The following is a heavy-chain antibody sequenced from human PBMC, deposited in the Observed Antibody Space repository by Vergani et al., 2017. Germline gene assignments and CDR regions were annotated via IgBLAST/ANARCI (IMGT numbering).Heavy chain of an antibody. J-gene: IGHJ3*02. CDR1: GGSFSGYY. V-gene: IGHV4-34*01. CDR2: INHSGST. CDR3: ARARIVVVPAAPAFDI. Sequence: QVQLQQWGAGLLKPSETLSLTCAVYGGSFSGYYWSWIRQPPGKGLEWIGEINHSGSTNYNPSLKSRVTLSVDTSKNQFSLKLSSVTAADTAVYYCARARIVVVPAAPAFDIWGQGTMVTVSS. D-gene: IGHD2-2*01.